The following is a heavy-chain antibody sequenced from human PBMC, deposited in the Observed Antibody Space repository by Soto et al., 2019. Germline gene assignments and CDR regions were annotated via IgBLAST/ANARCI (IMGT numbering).Heavy chain of an antibody. CDR2: IYDSGST. J-gene: IGHJ3*02. D-gene: IGHD3-9*01. CDR1: GASFSHFY. CDR3: AASYYGILTGHFAFEI. Sequence: QVQLQESGPRLVKPSETLSLTCTVSGASFSHFYWSWIRQPPGKGLEWLGYIYDSGSTNYNPSLKSRVTMSVETSTTQFSLALGSVTAADTAVYFCAASYYGILTGHFAFEIWGHGTMVTVSS. V-gene: IGHV4-59*01.